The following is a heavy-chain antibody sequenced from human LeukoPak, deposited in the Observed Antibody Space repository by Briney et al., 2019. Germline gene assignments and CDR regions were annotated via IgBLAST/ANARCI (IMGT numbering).Heavy chain of an antibody. CDR2: IFSRGNT. D-gene: IGHD5-12*01. CDR1: GGSVSSDY. Sequence: SETLFLTCTVYGGSVSSDYWTWIRQAPGKGLEWIGYIFSRGNTEYHPSLKSRATISVDTSKNQFSLKLSSVTAADTAVYYCARRRTGIVATTRPFDYWGQGTLVTVSS. V-gene: IGHV4-59*02. CDR3: ARRRTGIVATTRPFDY. J-gene: IGHJ4*02.